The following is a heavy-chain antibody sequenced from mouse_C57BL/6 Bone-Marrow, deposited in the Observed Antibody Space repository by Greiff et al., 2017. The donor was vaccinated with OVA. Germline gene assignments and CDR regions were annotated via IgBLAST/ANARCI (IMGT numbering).Heavy chain of an antibody. Sequence: DVQLQESGPGLVKPSQSLSLTCSVTGYSITSGYYWNWIRQFPGNKLEWMGYISYDGSNNYNPSLKNRISITRDTSKNQFFLKLNSVTTEDTATYYCARFYYDYDRWYFDVWGTGTTVTVSS. D-gene: IGHD2-4*01. J-gene: IGHJ1*03. V-gene: IGHV3-6*01. CDR2: ISYDGSN. CDR1: GYSITSGYY. CDR3: ARFYYDYDRWYFDV.